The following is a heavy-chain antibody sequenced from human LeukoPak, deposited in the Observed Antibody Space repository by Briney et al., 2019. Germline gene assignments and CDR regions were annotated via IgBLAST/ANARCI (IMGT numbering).Heavy chain of an antibody. CDR1: GYTFRDYF. V-gene: IGHV1-2*02. D-gene: IGHD3-9*01. Sequence: ASVKVSCKSSGYTFRDYFLHWVRQAPGQGLEWMGWINPNSGGTKYAQKFQGRVTMTRDTSISTAYMELSRLRSDDTAVYYCARTLPTYYDILTGPENFDYWGQGTLVTVSS. CDR2: INPNSGGT. J-gene: IGHJ4*02. CDR3: ARTLPTYYDILTGPENFDY.